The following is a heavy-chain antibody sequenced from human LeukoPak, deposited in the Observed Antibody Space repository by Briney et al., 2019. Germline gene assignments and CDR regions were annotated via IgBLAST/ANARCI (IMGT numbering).Heavy chain of an antibody. V-gene: IGHV4-39*07. CDR2: IYYSGST. J-gene: IGHJ5*02. CDR1: GGSISSSSYY. Sequence: SETLSLTCTVSGGSISSSSYYCGWIRQPPGKGLERIGSIYYSGSTYYNPSLTGRVTISVDTSKNQFSLKLTSVSAPGTAVYYGARGGYYGLGNDFRFDPWGQGTLVTVSS. D-gene: IGHD3-10*01. CDR3: ARGGYYGLGNDFRFDP.